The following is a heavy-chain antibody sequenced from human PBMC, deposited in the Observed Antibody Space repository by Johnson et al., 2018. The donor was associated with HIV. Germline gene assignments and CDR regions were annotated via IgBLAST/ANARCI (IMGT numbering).Heavy chain of an antibody. CDR3: AKDPGYCSGGSCYTLIGWGV. CDR1: GFTFSGSA. J-gene: IGHJ3*01. Sequence: MLLVESGGGVVQPGGSPRLSCAASGFTFSGSAMHWVRQASGKGLEWVGRIRSKANSYATAYAASVKGRFTISRDDSKNTAYLQMNSLRVEDTAVYYCAKDPGYCSGGSCYTLIGWGVWGQGTMVTVSS. D-gene: IGHD2-15*01. V-gene: IGHV3-73*01. CDR2: IRSKANSYAT.